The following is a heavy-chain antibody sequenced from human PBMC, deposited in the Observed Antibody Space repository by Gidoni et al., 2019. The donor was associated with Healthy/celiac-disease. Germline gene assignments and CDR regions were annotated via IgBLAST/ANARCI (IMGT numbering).Heavy chain of an antibody. V-gene: IGHV3-21*01. J-gene: IGHJ4*02. CDR2: ISSSRSYI. CDR3: ARAKDSSGWVAYFDY. Sequence: EVQLVESGGGLVKPGGSLRLSCAASGFPFRRYRMNWVRRAPGKVLEWVSSISSSRSYIYYADSVKGRFTISRDNAKNSLYLQMNSLRAEDTAVYYGARAKDSSGWVAYFDYWGQGTLVTVSS. D-gene: IGHD6-19*01. CDR1: GFPFRRYR.